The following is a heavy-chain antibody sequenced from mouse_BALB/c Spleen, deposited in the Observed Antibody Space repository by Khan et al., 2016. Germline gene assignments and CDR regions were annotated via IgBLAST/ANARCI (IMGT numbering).Heavy chain of an antibody. Sequence: EVKLLESGPGLVKPSQSLSLTCTVTGYSITSDYAWNWIRQFPGNKLEWMCYISYSGSTSYNPSLKGRLSITRDQSTNQFFLQLNSLTTEDTATYYCARGGLAQAWFAYWGQGTLVTVSA. J-gene: IGHJ3*01. V-gene: IGHV3-2*02. CDR3: ARGGLAQAWFAY. CDR2: ISYSGST. D-gene: IGHD3-3*01. CDR1: GYSITSDYA.